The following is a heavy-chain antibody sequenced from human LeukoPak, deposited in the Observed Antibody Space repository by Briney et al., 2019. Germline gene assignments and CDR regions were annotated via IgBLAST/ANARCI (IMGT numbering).Heavy chain of an antibody. CDR1: GYTFTSYY. V-gene: IGHV1-46*01. J-gene: IGHJ4*02. CDR3: AREIVVTKYYFDY. Sequence: GASVKVSCKASGYTFTSYYMHWVRQAPGQGLEWMGIINPSGGSTSYAQKLQGRVTMTRDTSTSTVYMELSSLRSEDTDVYYCAREIVVTKYYFDYWGQGTLVTVSP. CDR2: INPSGGST. D-gene: IGHD3-22*01.